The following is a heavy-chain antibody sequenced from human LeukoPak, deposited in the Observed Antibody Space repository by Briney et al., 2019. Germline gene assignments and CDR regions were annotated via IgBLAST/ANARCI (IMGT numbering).Heavy chain of an antibody. CDR1: GYTFTSYD. Sequence: ASVKVSCKASGYTFTSYDINWVRQATGQGLEWMGWMNPNSGNTGYAQKFQGRVTMTRNTSISTAYMELSSLRSEDTAVYYCARKSRYFDWLRRDAFDIWGQGTMVTVSS. CDR3: ARKSRYFDWLRRDAFDI. V-gene: IGHV1-8*01. D-gene: IGHD3-9*01. J-gene: IGHJ3*02. CDR2: MNPNSGNT.